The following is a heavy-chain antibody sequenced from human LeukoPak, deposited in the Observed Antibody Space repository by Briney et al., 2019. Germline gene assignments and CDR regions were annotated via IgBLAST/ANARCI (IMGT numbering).Heavy chain of an antibody. D-gene: IGHD3-3*01. J-gene: IGHJ4*02. Sequence: GGSLRLSCAASGLTFSSHAMRWVRQAPGKGLEYVSAIVSNGGNTYYADSVRGRFTISRDNSKDTVYLQMGSLRPEDTAVYYCARGGYYAASDIWGQGALVTVSS. CDR3: ARGGYYAASDI. CDR1: GLTFSSHA. V-gene: IGHV3-64*02. CDR2: IVSNGGNT.